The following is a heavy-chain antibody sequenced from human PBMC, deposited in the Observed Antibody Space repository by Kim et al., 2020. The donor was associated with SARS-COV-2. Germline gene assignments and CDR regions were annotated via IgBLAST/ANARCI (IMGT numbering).Heavy chain of an antibody. Sequence: SGPTLVNPTQTLTLTCTFSGFSLITSGVGVGWIRQPPGKALDWLALVYWDDDERYSPSLKSRLTITKDTSKNQVVLTMTNMDPVDTATYYCAHISSAAGTIYGXXVWGQGTXVTVSS. CDR2: VYWDDDE. J-gene: IGHJ6*02. V-gene: IGHV2-5*02. D-gene: IGHD6-13*01. CDR1: GFSLITSGVG. CDR3: AHISSAAGTIYGXXV.